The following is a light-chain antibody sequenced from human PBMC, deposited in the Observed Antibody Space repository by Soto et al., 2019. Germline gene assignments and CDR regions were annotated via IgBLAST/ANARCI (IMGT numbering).Light chain of an antibody. V-gene: IGLV2-23*01. CDR3: CSYAGSSTYV. Sequence: QSALTQPASVSGSPGQSITISCTGTSSDVGNYNLVSWYQQHPGKAPKLMIYEGSKRPSGVSNRFSGSKSGNTASLTISILQAEDEADYYCCSYAGSSTYVFGTGTTVTVL. J-gene: IGLJ1*01. CDR2: EGS. CDR1: SSDVGNYNL.